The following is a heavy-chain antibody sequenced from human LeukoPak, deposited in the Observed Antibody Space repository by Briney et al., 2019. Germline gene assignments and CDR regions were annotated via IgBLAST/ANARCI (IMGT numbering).Heavy chain of an antibody. J-gene: IGHJ5*02. D-gene: IGHD6-19*01. Sequence: GGSLRLSCAASGFTVSSSFMSWVRQAPGKGLEWVSIIYNNGDTYYADYVKGRFTISRDNSKNTVYLQMDSLRDEDTAVYHCARGSGAPWGQGTLVTVSS. CDR2: IYNNGDT. V-gene: IGHV3-53*01. CDR3: ARGSGAP. CDR1: GFTVSSSF.